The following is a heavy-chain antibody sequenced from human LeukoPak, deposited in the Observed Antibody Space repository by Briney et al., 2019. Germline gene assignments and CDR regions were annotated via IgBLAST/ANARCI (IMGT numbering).Heavy chain of an antibody. Sequence: PGGSLRLSCAASGFTFSNYWVHWVRHAPGMGLVWVSRISGDGSRTDYADSAKGRFTISRDNAKNTLYLQMNSLRAEDTAVYYCARAPGGRYYYSWGPGTLVTVSS. CDR2: ISGDGSRT. CDR3: ARAPGGRYYYS. V-gene: IGHV3-74*01. J-gene: IGHJ4*02. CDR1: GFTFSNYW. D-gene: IGHD1-26*01.